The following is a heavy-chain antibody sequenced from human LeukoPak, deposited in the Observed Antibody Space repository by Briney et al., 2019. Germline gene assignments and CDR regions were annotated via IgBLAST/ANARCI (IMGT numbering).Heavy chain of an antibody. CDR2: IRQDGSET. J-gene: IGHJ4*02. CDR1: GFTFSNYA. Sequence: GGSLRLSCAASGFTFSNYAMSWVRQAPGKGLEWVANIRQDGSETYYVDSVKGRFTISRDNAKNSLYLQMNSLRAEDTAVYYCVRGGFYRYSGTSGDYWGQGSQVTVSS. V-gene: IGHV3-7*01. D-gene: IGHD1-26*01. CDR3: VRGGFYRYSGTSGDY.